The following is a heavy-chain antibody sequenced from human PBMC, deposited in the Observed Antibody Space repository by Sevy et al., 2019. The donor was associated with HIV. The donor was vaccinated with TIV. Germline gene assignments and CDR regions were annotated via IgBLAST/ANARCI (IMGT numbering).Heavy chain of an antibody. V-gene: IGHV1-69*13. CDR1: GGTFSSYA. D-gene: IGHD6-13*01. CDR3: ARGGGIAQHYYYYYMDV. Sequence: ASVKVSCKASGGTFSSYAISWVRQAPGQGLEWMGGIIPIFDTANYAQKFQGRVTITADESTSTAYMELSSLRSEDTAVYYCARGGGIAQHYYYYYMDVWGKGTTVTVSS. CDR2: IIPIFDTA. J-gene: IGHJ6*03.